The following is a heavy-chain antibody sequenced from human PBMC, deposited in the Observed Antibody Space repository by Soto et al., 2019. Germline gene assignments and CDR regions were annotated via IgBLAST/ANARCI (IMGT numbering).Heavy chain of an antibody. V-gene: IGHV4-34*01. CDR2: INDSGIT. J-gene: IGHJ6*02. CDR3: ARGRSSVPDRRGIGYYGLDV. CDR1: GGSFSGYY. Sequence: QVQLQQWGADVLKPSETLSLTCVVNGGSFSGYYWSWIRQSPGKGLEWIGEINDSGITDSNPSLESRVTISVDMSKNQFSLNLNSVTAADSAVYHCARGRSSVPDRRGIGYYGLDVWGQGTTVTVSS. D-gene: IGHD6-6*01.